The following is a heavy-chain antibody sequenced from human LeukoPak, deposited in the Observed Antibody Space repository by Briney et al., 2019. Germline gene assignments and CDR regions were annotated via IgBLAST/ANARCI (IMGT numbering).Heavy chain of an antibody. J-gene: IGHJ6*02. CDR2: ISSSSSYI. V-gene: IGHV3-21*01. D-gene: IGHD3-22*01. Sequence: GGSLRLSCAASGFTFSSYSMNWVRQAPRKGLEWVSSISSSSSYIYYADSVKGRFTISRDNAKNSLYLQMNSLRAEDTAVYYCARAAGITMIVVVNYYYYGMDVWGQGTTVTVSS. CDR1: GFTFSSYS. CDR3: ARAAGITMIVVVNYYYYGMDV.